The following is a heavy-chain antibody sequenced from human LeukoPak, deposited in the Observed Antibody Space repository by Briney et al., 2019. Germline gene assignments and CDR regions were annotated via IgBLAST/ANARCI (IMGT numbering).Heavy chain of an antibody. J-gene: IGHJ3*02. D-gene: IGHD3-22*01. CDR1: RFTFSSYA. CDR3: AKGVRRDGVSGWIDAFDI. Sequence: PRGSRRLSCAASRFTFSSYAMSWVRQAPGKGLEWVSSISGSGGNTYYADSVRGRFTISRDNSKDTLSLQMNSLRADDTAVYYCAKGVRRDGVSGWIDAFDIWGKRQWSPPLQ. V-gene: IGHV3-23*01. CDR2: ISGSGGNT.